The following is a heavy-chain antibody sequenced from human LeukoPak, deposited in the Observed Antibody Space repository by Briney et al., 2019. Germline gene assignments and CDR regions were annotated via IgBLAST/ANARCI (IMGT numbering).Heavy chain of an antibody. V-gene: IGHV1-3*01. CDR1: GYTFTSYA. CDR2: INAGNGNT. CDR3: ASTTHSGSYYAGDDAFDI. D-gene: IGHD1-26*01. Sequence: ASVKVSCKASGYTFTSYAMHWVRQAPGQRLERMGWINAGNGNTKYSQKFQGRVTITRDTSASTAYMELSSLRSEDTAVYYCASTTHSGSYYAGDDAFDIWGQGTMVTVSS. J-gene: IGHJ3*02.